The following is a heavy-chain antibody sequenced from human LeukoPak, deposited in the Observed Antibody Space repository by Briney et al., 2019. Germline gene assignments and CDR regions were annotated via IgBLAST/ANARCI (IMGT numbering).Heavy chain of an antibody. CDR3: AKGGLLVASFDY. J-gene: IGHJ4*02. CDR2: ITSDDNT. Sequence: GGSLRLSCAASGFTFSIYPMSWVRQAPGKGLEWVSSITSDDNTFYADSVKGRFTIFRDNSKNTLYLQMNSLGAEDTALYYCAKGGLLVASFDYWGQGTLVTVSS. V-gene: IGHV3-23*01. D-gene: IGHD5-12*01. CDR1: GFTFSIYP.